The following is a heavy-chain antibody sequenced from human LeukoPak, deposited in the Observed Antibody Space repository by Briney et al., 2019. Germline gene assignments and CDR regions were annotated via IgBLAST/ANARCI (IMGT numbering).Heavy chain of an antibody. D-gene: IGHD1-26*01. V-gene: IGHV3-30*02. CDR1: GFTFSSYG. CDR2: IRYDGSNK. CDR3: AKMGGYSGSYQAFDY. J-gene: IGHJ4*02. Sequence: GGSLRLSCAASGFTFSSYGMHWVRQAPGKGLEWVAFIRYDGSNKYYADSVKGRFTISRDNSKNTLYLQMNSLRAEDTAVYYCAKMGGYSGSYQAFDYWGRGTLVTVSS.